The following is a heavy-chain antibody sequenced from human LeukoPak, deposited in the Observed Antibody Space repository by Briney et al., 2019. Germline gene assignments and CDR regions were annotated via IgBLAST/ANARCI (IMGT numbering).Heavy chain of an antibody. CDR2: IHYSGRT. J-gene: IGHJ4*02. Sequence: SETLSLTCTVSGGSFSSFYWSRIRQPPGKGLEWIVYIHYSGRTNYNPSLKSRVNISVDTSKSQFSLKLNSVTAADTAVYYCARHPPYSNSEFDYWGQGTLVTVSS. CDR3: ARHPPYSNSEFDY. CDR1: GGSFSSFY. V-gene: IGHV4-59*08. D-gene: IGHD6-6*01.